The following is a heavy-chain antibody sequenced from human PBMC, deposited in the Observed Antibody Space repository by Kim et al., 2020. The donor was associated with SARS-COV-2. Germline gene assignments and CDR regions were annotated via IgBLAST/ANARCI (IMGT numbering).Heavy chain of an antibody. Sequence: SETLSLTCTVSGGSIRSSSYYWDWIRQPPGKGLEWIGGIYFIGNTYYNPSLKSRVTISQDTSKNRISLKLSSVSAADTAVYYCAKRLERTVLFDRGGQGTLVTVSS. V-gene: IGHV4-39*07. D-gene: IGHD1-1*01. CDR1: GGSIRSSSYY. CDR3: AKRLERTVLFDR. J-gene: IGHJ4*02. CDR2: IYFIGNT.